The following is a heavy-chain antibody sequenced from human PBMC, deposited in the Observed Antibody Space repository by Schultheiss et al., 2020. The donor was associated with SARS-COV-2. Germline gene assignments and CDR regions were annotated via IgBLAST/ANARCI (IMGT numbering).Heavy chain of an antibody. D-gene: IGHD3-16*01. CDR3: AKDHGGDYPTWHDAFDI. J-gene: IGHJ3*02. Sequence: GGSLRLSCAASGFTFSNAWMSWVRQAPGKGLEWVGRIKSKTDGGTTDYAAPVKGRFTISRDDSKNTLYLQMNSLRAEDTAVYYCAKDHGGDYPTWHDAFDIWGQGTMVTVSS. CDR1: GFTFSNAW. V-gene: IGHV3-15*01. CDR2: IKSKTDGGTT.